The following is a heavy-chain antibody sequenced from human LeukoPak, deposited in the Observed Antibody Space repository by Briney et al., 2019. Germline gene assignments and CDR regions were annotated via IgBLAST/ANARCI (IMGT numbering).Heavy chain of an antibody. Sequence: WASVKVSCKASGYTFNLYGVNWVRQAPGQGLEWMGWISGFNGRTKYAQNLQDRVTTTTDTSTSTAYMELRSLRSDDTAVYYCARAWLRRKFYYYMDVWGKGTTVTVSS. CDR2: ISGFNGRT. D-gene: IGHD5-12*01. CDR1: GYTFNLYG. V-gene: IGHV1-18*01. CDR3: ARAWLRRKFYYYMDV. J-gene: IGHJ6*03.